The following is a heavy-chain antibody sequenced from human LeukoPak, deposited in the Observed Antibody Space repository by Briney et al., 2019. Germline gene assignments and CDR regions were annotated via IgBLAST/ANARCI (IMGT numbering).Heavy chain of an antibody. Sequence: GGSLRLSCAASGFTFSSYSMNWVRQAPGKGLEWVSSISSSSSYIYYADSVKGRFTISRDNAKNSLYPQMNSLRAEDTAVYYCASPFGRNFDYWGQGTLVTVSS. CDR2: ISSSSSYI. CDR1: GFTFSSYS. V-gene: IGHV3-21*01. CDR3: ASPFGRNFDY. J-gene: IGHJ4*02. D-gene: IGHD3-3*01.